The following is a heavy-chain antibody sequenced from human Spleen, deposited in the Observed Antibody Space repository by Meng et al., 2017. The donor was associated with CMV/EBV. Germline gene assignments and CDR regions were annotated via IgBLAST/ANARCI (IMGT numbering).Heavy chain of an antibody. CDR1: GYTFPNFA. D-gene: IGHD4-11*01. V-gene: IGHV1-3*01. J-gene: IGHJ4*02. CDR2: INAGNGHT. CDR3: ARDHDYIDYFDY. Sequence: QVQLLQSGAEVKQPGASVKISCKASGYTFPNFAIHWVRQAPGQRLEWVGWINAGNGHTKYSQKFQVRVTITRDTSASTAYMDLGSLRFEDTAVYYCARDHDYIDYFDYWGQGALVTVSS.